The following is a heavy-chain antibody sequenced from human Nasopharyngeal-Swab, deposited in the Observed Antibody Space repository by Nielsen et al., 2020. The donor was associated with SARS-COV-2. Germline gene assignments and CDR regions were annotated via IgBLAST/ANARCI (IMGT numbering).Heavy chain of an antibody. CDR3: AKAPLSWNDRLDL. CDR2: ISYDGSNK. J-gene: IGHJ5*02. CDR1: GFTFSSYA. Sequence: GGSLRLSCAASGFTFSSYAMHWVRQAPGKGLEWVAVISYDGSNKYYADSVKGRFTVSRDYSNDTVSLQMDGLRVEDTAVYYCAKAPLSWNDRLDLWGQGTLVTVSS. D-gene: IGHD1-1*01. V-gene: IGHV3-30-3*01.